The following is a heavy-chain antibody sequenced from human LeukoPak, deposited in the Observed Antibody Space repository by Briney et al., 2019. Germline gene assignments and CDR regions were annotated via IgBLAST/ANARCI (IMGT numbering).Heavy chain of an antibody. D-gene: IGHD2-15*01. CDR1: GYTFTSYY. V-gene: IGHV1-46*01. J-gene: IGHJ4*02. CDR3: ARDGEYCSGGSCYYDY. Sequence: ASVTVSCKASGYTFTSYYMHWVRQAPGQGLEWMGIINPSGGSTSYAQKFQGRVTMTRDMSTSTVYMELSSLRSEDTAVYYCARDGEYCSGGSCYYDYWGQGTLVTVSS. CDR2: INPSGGST.